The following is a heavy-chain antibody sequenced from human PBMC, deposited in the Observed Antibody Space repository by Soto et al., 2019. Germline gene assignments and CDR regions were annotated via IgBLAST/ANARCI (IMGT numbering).Heavy chain of an antibody. CDR2: INPNSGGT. D-gene: IGHD2-15*01. Sequence: ASVKVSCKASGYTFTGYYMHWVRQAPGQGLEWMGWINPNSGGTNYAQKFQGRVTMTRDTSISTAYMELSRLRSDDTAVYYCARENVVVVAARDYYYSGMDVWGQWTTVTVSS. CDR3: ARENVVVVAARDYYYSGMDV. CDR1: GYTFTGYY. V-gene: IGHV1-2*02. J-gene: IGHJ6*02.